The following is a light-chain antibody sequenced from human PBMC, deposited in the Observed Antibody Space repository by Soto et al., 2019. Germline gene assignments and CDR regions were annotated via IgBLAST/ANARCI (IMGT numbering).Light chain of an antibody. CDR1: QSVSSSY. CDR3: QQYGSSSWT. J-gene: IGKJ1*01. Sequence: EIVLMQSPGTLSLSPGERATLSCRASQSVSSSYLAWYQQKPGQAPRLLIYGASSRAPALPDRFSGSGSGTDFPLTISRLEPEDFAVYSCQQYGSSSWTFGQGTKVDIK. V-gene: IGKV3-20*01. CDR2: GAS.